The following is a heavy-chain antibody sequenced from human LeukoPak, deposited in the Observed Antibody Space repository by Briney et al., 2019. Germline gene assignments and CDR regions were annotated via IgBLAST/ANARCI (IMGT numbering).Heavy chain of an antibody. CDR2: IYTDGST. D-gene: IGHD6-13*01. V-gene: IGHV3-53*01. J-gene: IGHJ4*02. Sequence: PGGSLRLSCAASGFTVSYNYMSWVRQAAGKGLEWVSVIYTDGSTYYADSVKGRFTISRDNSKNTLFLQMNSLRAEDTAVYYCARGSHSSSRTGLSGYWGQGTLVTVSS. CDR1: GFTVSYNY. CDR3: ARGSHSSSRTGLSGY.